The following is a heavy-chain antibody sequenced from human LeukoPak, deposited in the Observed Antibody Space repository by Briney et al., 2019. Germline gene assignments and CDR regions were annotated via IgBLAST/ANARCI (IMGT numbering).Heavy chain of an antibody. D-gene: IGHD3-3*01. Sequence: ASVKVSCKASGYTFTSYYMHWVRQAPGQGLEWMGWISAYNGNTNYAQKLQGRVTMTTDTSTSTAYMELRSLRSDDTAVYYCARDAGLYYDFWSGHPDYWGQGTLVTVSS. V-gene: IGHV1-18*04. CDR2: ISAYNGNT. CDR1: GYTFTSYY. J-gene: IGHJ4*02. CDR3: ARDAGLYYDFWSGHPDY.